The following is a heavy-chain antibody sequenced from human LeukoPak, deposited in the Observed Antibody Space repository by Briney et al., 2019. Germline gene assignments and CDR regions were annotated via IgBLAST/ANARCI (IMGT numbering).Heavy chain of an antibody. D-gene: IGHD6-19*01. V-gene: IGHV1-2*02. Sequence: ASVKVSCKASGYTFTGYYMHWVRQAPGQGLEWMGWINPNSGGTNYAQKFQGRVTMTRDTSISTAYMELSRLRSDDTAVYYCARGVAVAGKGVYYYYYMDVWGRGTTVTVSS. CDR3: ARGVAVAGKGVYYYYYMDV. J-gene: IGHJ6*03. CDR2: INPNSGGT. CDR1: GYTFTGYY.